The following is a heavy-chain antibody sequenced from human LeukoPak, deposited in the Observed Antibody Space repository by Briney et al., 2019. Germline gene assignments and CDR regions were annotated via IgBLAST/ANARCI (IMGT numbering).Heavy chain of an antibody. CDR1: GFTFSSFA. D-gene: IGHD2-15*01. J-gene: IGHJ5*02. V-gene: IGHV3-64D*06. Sequence: PGGSLRLSCSASGFTFSSFAMHWVRQAPGKGLEHASTITNNGGSTYYADSVKDRFTISRDNSKNTLYLQMSSLRPEDTAMYYCVKGGYHISHNWVDPWGQGTLVTVST. CDR3: VKGGYHISHNWVDP. CDR2: ITNNGGST.